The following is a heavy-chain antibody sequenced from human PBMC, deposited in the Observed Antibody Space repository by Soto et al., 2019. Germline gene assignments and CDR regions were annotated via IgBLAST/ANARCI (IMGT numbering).Heavy chain of an antibody. Sequence: QVQLVQSGAEVKKPGASVKIPCEASGYTFISRALHWVRQAPGPRLEWMGWINPDNANTKYSQNFQGRVTFTRDTSATTAYMELSSLRSEDTAVYFCARDPGSGHYFDYWGQGTLVTVSS. CDR2: INPDNANT. D-gene: IGHD2-15*01. J-gene: IGHJ4*02. V-gene: IGHV1-3*01. CDR3: ARDPGSGHYFDY. CDR1: GYTFISRA.